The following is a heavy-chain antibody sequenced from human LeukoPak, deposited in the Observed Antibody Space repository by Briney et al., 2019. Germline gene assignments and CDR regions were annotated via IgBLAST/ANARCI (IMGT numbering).Heavy chain of an antibody. CDR1: GYTLTELS. D-gene: IGHD2-15*01. Sequence: ASVKVSFKVSGYTLTELSMHWVRQAPGKGLEWLGGFDPEDGETIYAQKFQGRVTMTEDTSTDTAYMELSSLRSEDTAVYYCATDYCSGGSCYSGMFDYWGQGTLVTVSS. J-gene: IGHJ4*02. V-gene: IGHV1-24*01. CDR2: FDPEDGET. CDR3: ATDYCSGGSCYSGMFDY.